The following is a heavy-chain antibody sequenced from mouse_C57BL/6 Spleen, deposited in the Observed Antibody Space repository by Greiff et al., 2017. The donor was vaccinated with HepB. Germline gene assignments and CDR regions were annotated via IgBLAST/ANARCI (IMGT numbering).Heavy chain of an antibody. V-gene: IGHV3-6*01. CDR3: AREAVTGAY. Sequence: ESGPGLVKPSQSLSLTCSVTGYSITSGYYWNWIRQFPGNKLEWMGYISYDGSNNYNPSLKNRISITRDTSKNQFFLKLNSVTTEDTATYYCAREAVTGAYWGQGTLVTVSA. CDR2: ISYDGSN. D-gene: IGHD2-2*01. J-gene: IGHJ3*01. CDR1: GYSITSGYY.